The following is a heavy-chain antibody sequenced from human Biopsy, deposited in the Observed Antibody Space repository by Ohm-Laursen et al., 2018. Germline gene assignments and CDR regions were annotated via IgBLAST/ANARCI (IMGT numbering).Heavy chain of an antibody. CDR1: GGSSSSYY. CDR3: GRREVVITHDAFDT. Sequence: SDTLSLTCTVSGGSSSSYYWTWIRQPPGKGLEWIGDVYYSGSTNRNPFLKSRVTILVDTSKNQFSLKLNSVTAADTAVYYCGRREVVITHDAFDTWGQGTMVTVSS. D-gene: IGHD3-22*01. J-gene: IGHJ3*02. V-gene: IGHV4-59*08. CDR2: VYYSGST.